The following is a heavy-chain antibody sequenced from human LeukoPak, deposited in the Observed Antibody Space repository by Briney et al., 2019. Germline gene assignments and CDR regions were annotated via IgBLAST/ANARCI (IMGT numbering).Heavy chain of an antibody. Sequence: SETLSLTCTVSGGSISSHYWSWIRQPPGKGLEWIGYIYYRGSTNYNPSLKSRVTISVDTSKNQFSLKLSSVTAADTAVYYCARVWVEMATIGLPYFDYWGQGTLVTVSS. V-gene: IGHV4-59*11. D-gene: IGHD5-24*01. CDR2: IYYRGST. J-gene: IGHJ4*02. CDR3: ARVWVEMATIGLPYFDY. CDR1: GGSISSHY.